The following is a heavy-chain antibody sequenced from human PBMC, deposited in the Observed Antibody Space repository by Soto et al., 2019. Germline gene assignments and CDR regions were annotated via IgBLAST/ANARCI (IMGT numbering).Heavy chain of an antibody. CDR3: AKGGLQFLRSPGRAMDV. J-gene: IGHJ6*02. V-gene: IGHV1-69*12. D-gene: IGHD5-12*01. CDR1: GGTFSSYA. CDR2: IIPIFATA. Sequence: QVQLVQSGAEVKKPGSSVKVSCKASGGTFSSYAISWVRQAPGQGLEWMGGIIPIFATAKYAQKFQGRVTITADESTSTAYTELRSLRSEDTAVYYCAKGGLQFLRSPGRAMDVWGQGTTVTVSS.